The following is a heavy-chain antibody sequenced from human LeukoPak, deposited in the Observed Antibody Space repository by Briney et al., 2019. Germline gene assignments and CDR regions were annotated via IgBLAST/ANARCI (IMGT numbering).Heavy chain of an antibody. D-gene: IGHD6-13*01. CDR1: GLTFSSHA. CDR3: AKEVTAAGGYFEY. V-gene: IGHV3-30*18. CDR2: ISYDGNNK. Sequence: PGGSLRLSCAASGLTFSSHAMSWVRQAPGKGLEWVAVISYDGNNKYYADSVKGRFTISRDNSKSTLYVQMNSLRAEDTAVYYCAKEVTAAGGYFEYWGQGTLVTVSS. J-gene: IGHJ4*02.